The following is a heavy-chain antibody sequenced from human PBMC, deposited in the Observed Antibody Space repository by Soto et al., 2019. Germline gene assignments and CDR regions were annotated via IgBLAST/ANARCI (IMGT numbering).Heavy chain of an antibody. CDR1: GASIARSSY. D-gene: IGHD2-8*02. Sequence: PSATLSLTCSFSGASIARSSYWSWIRQPAEQGLEWIGRFSLSGTTNYSPSLRSRFTMSADVSKNQFSLRLTSVTAADTALYYCARGRSPPGASAWSYLDVRGKGTQVT. V-gene: IGHV4-4*07. CDR2: FSLSGTT. CDR3: ARGRSPPGASAWSYLDV. J-gene: IGHJ4*02.